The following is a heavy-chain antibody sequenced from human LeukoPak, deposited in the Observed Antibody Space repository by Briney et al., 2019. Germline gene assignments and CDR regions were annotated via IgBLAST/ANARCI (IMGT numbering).Heavy chain of an antibody. V-gene: IGHV4-61*01. Sequence: SETLSLTCAVSGYSISNGYYWSWIRQPPGKGLEWIGYIHYSGSTSYNPSLKSRVTISVDTSKNQFSLKLSSMTAADTAVYYCARGPRVTFDYWGQGTLVTVSS. J-gene: IGHJ4*02. CDR3: ARGPRVTFDY. D-gene: IGHD3-10*01. CDR1: GYSISNGYY. CDR2: IHYSGST.